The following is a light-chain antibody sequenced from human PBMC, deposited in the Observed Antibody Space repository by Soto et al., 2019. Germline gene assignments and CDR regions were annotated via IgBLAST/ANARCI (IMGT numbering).Light chain of an antibody. CDR2: GTS. CDR3: QQSGGSPT. J-gene: IGKJ4*01. Sequence: EIVLTQSPGTLSLSPGARGTLSCRASQSVSSSFLAWFQHKPGQAPRLLIHGTSIRATGIPDRFSGSGSGTDLTLTISRLEPEDSAVYYCQQSGGSPTFGGGTKVDI. CDR1: QSVSSSF. V-gene: IGKV3-20*01.